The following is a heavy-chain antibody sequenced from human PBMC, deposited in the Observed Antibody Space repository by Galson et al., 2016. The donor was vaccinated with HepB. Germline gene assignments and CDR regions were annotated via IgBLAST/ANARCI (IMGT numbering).Heavy chain of an antibody. D-gene: IGHD3-10*01. CDR2: INIDGNSI. CDR1: GFTFTNYD. J-gene: IGHJ4*02. V-gene: IGHV3-74*01. Sequence: SLRLSCAASGFTFTNYDIHWVRQAPGTGLVWVSRINIDGNSITYAASVKGRFAISRDNAKNTVHLQMNSLRAEDTAVYYCTRDYYGSLDHWGQGTLVTVSS. CDR3: TRDYYGSLDH.